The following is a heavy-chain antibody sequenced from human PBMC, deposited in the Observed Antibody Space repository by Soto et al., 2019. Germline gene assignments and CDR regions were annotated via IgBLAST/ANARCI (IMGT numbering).Heavy chain of an antibody. Sequence: ASVKVSCEASGYTFTSYGISWVRQAPGQGLEWMGWISAYNGNTNYAQKLQGRVTMTTDTSTSTAYMELRSLRSDDTAVYYCARDGTMHCSGGSCYSLYYYGMDVWGQGTTVTVSS. CDR3: ARDGTMHCSGGSCYSLYYYGMDV. CDR2: ISAYNGNT. J-gene: IGHJ6*02. D-gene: IGHD2-15*01. V-gene: IGHV1-18*01. CDR1: GYTFTSYG.